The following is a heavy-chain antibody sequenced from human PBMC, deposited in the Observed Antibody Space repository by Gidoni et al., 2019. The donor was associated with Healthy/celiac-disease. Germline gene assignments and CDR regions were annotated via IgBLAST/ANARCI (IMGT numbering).Heavy chain of an antibody. J-gene: IGHJ4*02. CDR1: GGSFSGYY. D-gene: IGHD3-10*01. CDR2: INHSGSI. V-gene: IGHV4-34*01. CDR3: ARGVNYGSGSYYYYFDY. Sequence: QVQLQQWCAGLLKPSETLSLTCAVYGGSFSGYYWSWIRQPPGKGLEWIGEINHSGSINYNPSLKSRVTISVDTSKNQFSLKLSSVTAADTAVYYCARGVNYGSGSYYYYFDYWGQGTLVTVSS.